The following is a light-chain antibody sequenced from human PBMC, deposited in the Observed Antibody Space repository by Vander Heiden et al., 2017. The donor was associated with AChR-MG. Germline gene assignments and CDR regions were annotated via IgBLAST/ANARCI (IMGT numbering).Light chain of an antibody. Sequence: DIQMTQSPSTLSASVGDRVTITCRASQSISSWLAWYQQKPGKAPKVLIYKASNLESGVPSRFSGSGSGTEFTLIISSLQPDDFATYYCQQYNSYWTFGQGTKVESK. CDR1: QSISSW. CDR2: KAS. J-gene: IGKJ1*01. CDR3: QQYNSYWT. V-gene: IGKV1-5*03.